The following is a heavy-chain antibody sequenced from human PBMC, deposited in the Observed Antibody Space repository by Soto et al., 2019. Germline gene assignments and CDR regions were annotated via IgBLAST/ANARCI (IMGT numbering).Heavy chain of an antibody. J-gene: IGHJ3*02. CDR2: ISGSGGST. CDR1: GFTFSSYA. CDR3: AKVRESSSWYFAFDI. V-gene: IGHV3-23*01. Sequence: GGSLRLSCAASGFTFSSYAMSWVRQAPGKGLEWVSAISGSGGSTYYADSVKGRFTISRDNSKNTLYLQMNSLRAEDMAVYYCAKVRESSSWYFAFDIWGQGTMVTVSS. D-gene: IGHD6-13*01.